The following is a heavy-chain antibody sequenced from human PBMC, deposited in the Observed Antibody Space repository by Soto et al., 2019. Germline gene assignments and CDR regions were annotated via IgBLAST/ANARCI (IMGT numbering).Heavy chain of an antibody. D-gene: IGHD3-9*01. CDR2: IYYSGST. Sequence: PSETLSLTCAVSGYSISSDYYWSWIRQPPGKGLEWIGYIYYSGSTYYNPSLKSRVTISVDTSKNQFSLKLSSVTAADTAVYYCATAAYYDILTGKGAFDIWGQGTMVTVSS. CDR1: GYSISSDYY. V-gene: IGHV4-30-4*01. J-gene: IGHJ3*02. CDR3: ATAAYYDILTGKGAFDI.